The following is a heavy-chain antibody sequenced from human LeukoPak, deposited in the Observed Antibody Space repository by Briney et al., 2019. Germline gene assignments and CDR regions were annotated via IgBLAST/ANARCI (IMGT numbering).Heavy chain of an antibody. J-gene: IGHJ5*02. CDR2: FYTSGST. D-gene: IGHD6-13*01. V-gene: IGHV4-4*07. CDR1: GGSVSSYY. CDR3: AREMSDGIAAAGTGWFDP. Sequence: SETLSLTCTVSGGSVSSYYWSWIRQPAGKGLEWIGRFYTSGSTNYNPSLKSRVTMSVDTSKNQISLKLSSMTAADTAVYYCAREMSDGIAAAGTGWFDPWGQGTLVTVSS.